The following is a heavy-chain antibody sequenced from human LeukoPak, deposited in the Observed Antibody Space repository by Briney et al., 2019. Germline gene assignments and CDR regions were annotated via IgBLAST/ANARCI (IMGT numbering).Heavy chain of an antibody. D-gene: IGHD2-2*01. Sequence: SETLSLTCTVSGGSISSYYWSWIRQPPGKGLEWIGYIYYSGSTNYNPSLKSRVTISVYTSKNQFPLKLSSVTAADTAVYYCARVVPAATYFDYWGQGTLVTVSS. CDR1: GGSISSYY. CDR3: ARVVPAATYFDY. J-gene: IGHJ4*02. CDR2: IYYSGST. V-gene: IGHV4-59*01.